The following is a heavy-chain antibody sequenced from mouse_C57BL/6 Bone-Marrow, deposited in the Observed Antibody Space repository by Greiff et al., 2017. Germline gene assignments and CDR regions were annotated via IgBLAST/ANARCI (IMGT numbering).Heavy chain of an antibody. J-gene: IGHJ4*01. Sequence: QVQLQQPGAELVKPGASVKMSCKASGYTFTSYWIPWVKQRPGQGLEWIGDIYPGSGSTNYNEKFKSKATLTVDTSSSTAYLQLSSLTSEDSAVXYCADIYYDGYYAMDYWGQGTSVTVSS. CDR1: GYTFTSYW. CDR3: ADIYYDGYYAMDY. D-gene: IGHD2-4*01. CDR2: IYPGSGST. V-gene: IGHV1-55*01.